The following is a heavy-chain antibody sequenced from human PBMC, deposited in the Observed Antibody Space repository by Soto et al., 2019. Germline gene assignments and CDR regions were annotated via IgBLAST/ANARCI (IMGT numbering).Heavy chain of an antibody. D-gene: IGHD2-2*01. V-gene: IGHV4-59*11. J-gene: IGHJ4*02. CDR1: GGSISSHY. CDR3: ARYYCSSDTCYYFEY. CDR2: IYYSGST. Sequence: QVQLQESGPGLMKPSETLSLTCTVSGGSISSHYWSWIRQTPGQGLEWIGYIYYSGSTNYNPSLKSRVSFSVDTSKNQFSLKLTSVTAADTAVYYCARYYCSSDTCYYFEYWGQGALVTVSS.